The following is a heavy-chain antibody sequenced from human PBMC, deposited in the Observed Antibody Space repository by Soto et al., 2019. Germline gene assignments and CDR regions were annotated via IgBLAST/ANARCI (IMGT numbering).Heavy chain of an antibody. D-gene: IGHD6-6*01. Sequence: LRLSCAASGFTFSSYAMSWVRQAPGKGLEWMGRIDPSDSYTNYSPSFQGHVTISADKSISTAYLQWSSLKASDTAMYYCARLGGAIAARPYYYYGMDVWGQGTTVTVSS. V-gene: IGHV5-10-1*01. CDR1: GFTFSSYA. CDR2: IDPSDSYT. CDR3: ARLGGAIAARPYYYYGMDV. J-gene: IGHJ6*02.